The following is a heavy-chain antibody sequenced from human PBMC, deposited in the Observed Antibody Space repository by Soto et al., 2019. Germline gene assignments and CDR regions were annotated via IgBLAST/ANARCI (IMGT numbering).Heavy chain of an antibody. V-gene: IGHV3-23*01. D-gene: IGHD2-2*01. J-gene: IGHJ4*02. CDR3: AKEWDIVVVPAALFDY. Sequence: GSLRLSCAASGFTFSSYAMSWVRQAPGKGLEWVSAISGSGGSTYYADSVKGRFTISRDNSKNTLYLQMNSLRAEDTAVYYCAKEWDIVVVPAALFDYWGQGTLVTVSS. CDR2: ISGSGGST. CDR1: GFTFSSYA.